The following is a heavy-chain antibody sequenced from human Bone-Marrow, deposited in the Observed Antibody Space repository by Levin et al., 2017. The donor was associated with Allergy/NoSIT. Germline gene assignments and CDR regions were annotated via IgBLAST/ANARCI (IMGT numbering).Heavy chain of an antibody. J-gene: IGHJ4*02. CDR1: GGSISSYF. Sequence: SETLSLTCSVSGGSISSYFWSWIRQPPGKGLEWIGYIYYSGITNYNPSLNSRVTISVDTSKNQFSLRLSSVTAADTAVYYCARSRDYFDYWGQGTLVTVSS. CDR3: ARSRDYFDY. V-gene: IGHV4-59*08. CDR2: IYYSGIT.